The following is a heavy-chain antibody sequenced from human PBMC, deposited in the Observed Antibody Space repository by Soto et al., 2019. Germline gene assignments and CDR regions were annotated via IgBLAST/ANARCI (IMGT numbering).Heavy chain of an antibody. CDR1: GGTFSSYA. Sequence: GASVKVSCKASGGTFSSYAISWVRQAPGQGLEWMGGIIPIFGTANYAQKFQGRVTITADESTSTAYMELSSLRSEDTAVYYCARDPDELHSYGLSWGQGTLVTVSS. D-gene: IGHD5-18*01. V-gene: IGHV1-69*13. CDR2: IIPIFGTA. CDR3: ARDPDELHSYGLS. J-gene: IGHJ4*02.